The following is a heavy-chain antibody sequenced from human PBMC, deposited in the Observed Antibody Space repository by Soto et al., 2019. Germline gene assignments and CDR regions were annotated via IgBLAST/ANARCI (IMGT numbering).Heavy chain of an antibody. CDR2: ISGSDDDT. J-gene: IGHJ4*02. D-gene: IGHD3-16*01. V-gene: IGHV3-23*01. CDR3: AKDGGVSARYVDS. Sequence: EVQLLESGGGLGQPGGSLRLSCGASGFTFSKYAMSWVRQAPGKGLEWISGISGSDDDTYYADSVRGRFTISRDNSKNTLYLQMNSLRGEDTAVYYCAKDGGVSARYVDSWGQGTLVTVSS. CDR1: GFTFSKYA.